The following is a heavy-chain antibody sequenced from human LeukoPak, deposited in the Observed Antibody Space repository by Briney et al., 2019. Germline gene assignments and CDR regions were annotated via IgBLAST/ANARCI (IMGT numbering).Heavy chain of an antibody. CDR2: IYYSGST. Sequence: KPSETLSLTCTVSGGSISSSSYYWGWIRQPPGKGLEWIGSIYYSGSTYYNPSLKSRVTISVDTSKNQFSLKLSSVTAAETAVYYCARRSGAMMVDYFDYWGQGTLVTVSS. J-gene: IGHJ4*02. D-gene: IGHD3-22*01. CDR1: GGSISSSSYY. CDR3: ARRSGAMMVDYFDY. V-gene: IGHV4-39*01.